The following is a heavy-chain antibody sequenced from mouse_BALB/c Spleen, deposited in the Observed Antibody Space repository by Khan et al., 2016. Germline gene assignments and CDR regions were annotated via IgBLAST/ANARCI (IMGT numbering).Heavy chain of an antibody. CDR2: INNNGGST. D-gene: IGHD4-1*01. CDR1: DFTFSTYG. Sequence: EVELVESGGDLVQPGGSLKLSCAASDFTFSTYGMSWVRQTPDKRLELVATINNNGGSTYYLDSVKGRFTISRDNAENTLYLQMSSLNSEDTAMYDCARLGPLFADWGQGTLVTVSA. J-gene: IGHJ3*01. V-gene: IGHV5-6-3*01. CDR3: ARLGPLFAD.